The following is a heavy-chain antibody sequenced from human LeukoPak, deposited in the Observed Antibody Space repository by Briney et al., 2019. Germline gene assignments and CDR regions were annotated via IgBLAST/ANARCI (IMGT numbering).Heavy chain of an antibody. CDR3: ARCLGGILQLPEAFDY. Sequence: GASVKVSCKASGYTFTGYYMHWVRQAPGQGLEWMGWINPNSGGTNYAQKFQRRVTMTRDTFISTAYMELSRLRSDDTAVYYCARCLGGILQLPEAFDYWGQGTLVTVSS. D-gene: IGHD2-2*01. CDR2: INPNSGGT. V-gene: IGHV1-2*02. CDR1: GYTFTGYY. J-gene: IGHJ4*02.